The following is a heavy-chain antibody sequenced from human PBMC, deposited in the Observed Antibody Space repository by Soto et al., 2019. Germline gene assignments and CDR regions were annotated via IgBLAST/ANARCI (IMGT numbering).Heavy chain of an antibody. CDR3: ASVSPYDILTGSGYYYYMDV. D-gene: IGHD3-9*01. V-gene: IGHV4-39*01. Sequence: PTGTLSITCTVHDESISSSSYYYAGVRQPTGKGLEWIGSIYYSGSTYYNPSLKSRVTISVDTSKNQFSLKLSSVTAADTPVYYCASVSPYDILTGSGYYYYMDVWGKGTTVT. CDR2: IYYSGST. CDR1: DESISSSSYY. J-gene: IGHJ6*03.